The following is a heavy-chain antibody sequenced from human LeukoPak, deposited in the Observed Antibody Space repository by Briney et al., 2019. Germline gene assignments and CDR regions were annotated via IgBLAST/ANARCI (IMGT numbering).Heavy chain of an antibody. V-gene: IGHV4-59*08. CDR1: GGSISIYY. CDR3: ARLSSGSSSWYDIDY. J-gene: IGHJ4*02. D-gene: IGHD6-13*01. CDR2: IYYSGST. Sequence: SETLSLTCTVSGGSISIYYWSWIRQPPGKGLEWIGYIYYSGSTNYNPSLKSRVTISVDTSKNQFSLKLSSVTAADTAVYYCARLSSGSSSWYDIDYWGQGTLVTVSS.